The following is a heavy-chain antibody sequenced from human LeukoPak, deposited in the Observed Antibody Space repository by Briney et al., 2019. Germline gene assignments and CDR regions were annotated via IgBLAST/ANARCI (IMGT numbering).Heavy chain of an antibody. CDR1: GGTFSSYA. D-gene: IGHD3-22*01. CDR2: IIPIFGTA. J-gene: IGHJ4*02. V-gene: IGHV1-69*13. Sequence: ASVKVSCKASGGTFSSYAISWVRQAPGQGLEWMGGIIPIFGTANYAQKFQGRVTITADESTSTAYMELSSLGSEDTAVYYCARDSGNYYDSSGYYKPYYFDYWGQGTLVTVSS. CDR3: ARDSGNYYDSSGYYKPYYFDY.